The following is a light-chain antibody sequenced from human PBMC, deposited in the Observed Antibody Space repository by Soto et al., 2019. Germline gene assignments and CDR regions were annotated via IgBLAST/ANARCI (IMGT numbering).Light chain of an antibody. Sequence: EIVMTQSPATLSVSPGERVTLSCRASQSVYSNLAWYKQKPGQAPRLLIHGSFTRATGIPARFSGSGSGTEFTLTISSLQSEDFAVYYCQQFNQWPLTFGGGTKVGSN. J-gene: IGKJ4*01. CDR2: GSF. CDR1: QSVYSN. V-gene: IGKV3-15*01. CDR3: QQFNQWPLT.